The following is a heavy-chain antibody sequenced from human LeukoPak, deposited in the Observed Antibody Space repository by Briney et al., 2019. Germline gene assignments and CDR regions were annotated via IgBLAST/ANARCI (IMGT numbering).Heavy chain of an antibody. CDR3: ARNGIGSNYYYYYYMDV. Sequence: SETLSLTCTVSGGSISSSSYYWSWIRQPAGKGLEWIGRIYTSGSTNYNPSLKSRVTMSVDTSKNQFSLKLSSVTAADTAVYYCARNGIGSNYYYYYYMDVWGKGTTVTVSS. CDR1: GGSISSSSYY. J-gene: IGHJ6*03. V-gene: IGHV4-61*02. CDR2: IYTSGST. D-gene: IGHD4-11*01.